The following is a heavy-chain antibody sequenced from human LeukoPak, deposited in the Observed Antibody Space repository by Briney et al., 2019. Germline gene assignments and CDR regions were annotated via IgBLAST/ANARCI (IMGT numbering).Heavy chain of an antibody. Sequence: GGSLRLSCAASGFTFSSYSMNWVRQAPGKWLEWVSYISSSSSTIYYADSVKGRFTISRDNAKNSLYLQMSSLGAEDTAVYFCARSSLISYANYWGQGTLVTVSS. CDR2: ISSSSSTI. CDR3: ARSSLISYANY. V-gene: IGHV3-48*01. CDR1: GFTFSSYS. D-gene: IGHD5-18*01. J-gene: IGHJ4*02.